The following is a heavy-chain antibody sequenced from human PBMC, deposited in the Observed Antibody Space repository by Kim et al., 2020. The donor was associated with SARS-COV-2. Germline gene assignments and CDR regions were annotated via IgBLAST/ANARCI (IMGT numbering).Heavy chain of an antibody. J-gene: IGHJ5*02. CDR3: TRHQNYYDSSGYINWFDP. V-gene: IGHV3-73*01. D-gene: IGHD3-22*01. Sequence: GGSLKLSCAASGFTFSGSAMHWVRQASGKGLEWVGRIRSKANSYATAYAASVKGRFTISRDDSKNTAYLQMNSLKTEDTAVYYCTRHQNYYDSSGYINWFDPWGQGTLVTVSS. CDR1: GFTFSGSA. CDR2: IRSKANSYAT.